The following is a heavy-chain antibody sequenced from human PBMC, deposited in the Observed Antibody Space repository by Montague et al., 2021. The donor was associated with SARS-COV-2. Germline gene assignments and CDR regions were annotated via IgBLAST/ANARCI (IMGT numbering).Heavy chain of an antibody. D-gene: IGHD6-13*01. CDR2: TYYRSMWKS. CDR1: GDSVSSNSAT. CDR3: VRGIEAAGSYDY. V-gene: IGHV6-1*01. J-gene: IGHJ4*02. Sequence: SAISGDSVSSNSATWNWIRQSPSRGLEWLGRTYYRSMWKSDYARSVKSRIAINPDTSKNQFSLQLSSVTPEDTALYYCVRGIEAAGSYDYWGQGTLVTASS.